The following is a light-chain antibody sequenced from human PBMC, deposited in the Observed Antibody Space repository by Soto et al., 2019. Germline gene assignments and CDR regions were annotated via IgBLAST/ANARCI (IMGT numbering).Light chain of an antibody. CDR3: QQYGSSTFT. CDR2: AAS. Sequence: EIVLTQSPGTLSLSPGERATLSCRASQSVSNNYLAWYQQKPGQAPSLLIYAASSSATGIPDRFSGSGSGKDFTLIISRLEPEDFAVYYCQQYGSSTFTFGPGTKVDIK. V-gene: IGKV3-20*01. J-gene: IGKJ3*01. CDR1: QSVSNNY.